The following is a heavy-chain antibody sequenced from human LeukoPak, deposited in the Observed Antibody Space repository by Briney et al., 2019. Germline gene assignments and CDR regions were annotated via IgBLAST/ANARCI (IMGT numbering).Heavy chain of an antibody. Sequence: RASVKVSCKASGYTFTSYAIHWVRQAPGQRLEWMGWINAGHGKTKYSQKFQGRVTITSDTSASTAYMELSSLRSEDTAVYYCARDFGGGDYDWYFDLWGRGTLVTVSS. D-gene: IGHD4-17*01. CDR3: ARDFGGGDYDWYFDL. V-gene: IGHV1-3*01. J-gene: IGHJ2*01. CDR2: INAGHGKT. CDR1: GYTFTSYA.